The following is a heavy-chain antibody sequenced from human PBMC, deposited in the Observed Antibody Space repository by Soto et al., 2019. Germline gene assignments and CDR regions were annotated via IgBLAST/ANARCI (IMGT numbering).Heavy chain of an antibody. D-gene: IGHD3-10*01. Sequence: ASVKVSCKASGYTFTGYYMHWVRQAPGQGLEWMGWINPNSGGTNYAQKFQGWVTMTRDTSISTAYMELSRLRSDGTAVYYCARALAPSGFDYWGQGTLVTVSS. V-gene: IGHV1-2*04. J-gene: IGHJ4*02. CDR2: INPNSGGT. CDR1: GYTFTGYY. CDR3: ARALAPSGFDY.